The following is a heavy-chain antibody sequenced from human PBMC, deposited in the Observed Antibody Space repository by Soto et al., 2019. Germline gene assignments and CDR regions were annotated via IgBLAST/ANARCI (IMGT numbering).Heavy chain of an antibody. V-gene: IGHV1-69*08. CDR3: ARPDFGDYWYFDL. CDR1: GGTFSSHT. Sequence: QDQLVQSGAEVKKPGSSVKVSCKASGGTFSSHTFSWVRQAPGQGLEWMGRIIPALGTATYAQKFQGRVTITADESATTVYMEPNSLSSEDTAVYYCARPDFGDYWYFDLWGRGTLVTVSS. CDR2: IIPALGTA. J-gene: IGHJ2*01. D-gene: IGHD4-17*01.